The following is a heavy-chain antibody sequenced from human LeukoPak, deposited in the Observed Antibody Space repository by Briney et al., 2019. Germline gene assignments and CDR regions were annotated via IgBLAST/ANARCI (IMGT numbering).Heavy chain of an antibody. D-gene: IGHD3-3*01. CDR1: GGSISSGSYY. CDR2: IYTSWST. Sequence: SETLSLTCTVSGGSISSGSYYWSWIRQPAGKGLEWIGRIYTSWSTNYNPSLKRRVTISVDTSKNQFSLKLSSVTAADTAVYYCARGFGVVIIEGFVAFDTWGQGTMVTVSS. J-gene: IGHJ3*02. V-gene: IGHV4-61*02. CDR3: ARGFGVVIIEGFVAFDT.